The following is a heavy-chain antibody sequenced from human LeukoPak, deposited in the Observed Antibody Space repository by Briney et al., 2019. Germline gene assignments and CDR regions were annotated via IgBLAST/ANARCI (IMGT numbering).Heavy chain of an antibody. Sequence: GRSLRLSCAASGFTFGSYAMHWVRQAPGKGLEWVAIISYDESNKYYADSVKGRFTISRDNSKNTLYLQMNSLRPEETAVYYCATELREGDSGSQYFQHWSQGTLVTVSS. D-gene: IGHD6-19*01. CDR2: ISYDESNK. V-gene: IGHV3-30*04. J-gene: IGHJ1*01. CDR1: GFTFGSYA. CDR3: ATELREGDSGSQYFQH.